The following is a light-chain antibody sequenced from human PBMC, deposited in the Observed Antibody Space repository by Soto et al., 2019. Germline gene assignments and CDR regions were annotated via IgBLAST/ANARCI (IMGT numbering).Light chain of an antibody. CDR1: QGISTY. CDR2: AAS. V-gene: IGKV1-39*01. CDR3: QHSYTMAPNT. J-gene: IGKJ2*01. Sequence: IQMTQSPSSLSASVGDRVNITCRASQGISTYLNWYQQTPGKAPKLLIHAASSLHRGVPSRFSGGGSGTDFTLIISSLQPEDFATYYCQHSYTMAPNTFGQGTRLEIK.